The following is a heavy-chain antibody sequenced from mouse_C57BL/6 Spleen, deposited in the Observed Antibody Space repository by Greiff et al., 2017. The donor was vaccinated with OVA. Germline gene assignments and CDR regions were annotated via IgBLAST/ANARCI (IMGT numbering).Heavy chain of an antibody. CDR1: GYTFTDYY. CDR3: ARHDGYYDYYAMDY. J-gene: IGHJ4*01. Sequence: VHLVESGPELVKPGASVKISCKASGYTFTDYYINWVKQRPGQGLEWIGWIYPGSGNTKYNEKFKGKATLTVDTSSSTAYMQLSSLTSEDSAVYFCARHDGYYDYYAMDYWGQGTSVTVSS. D-gene: IGHD2-3*01. CDR2: IYPGSGNT. V-gene: IGHV1-84*01.